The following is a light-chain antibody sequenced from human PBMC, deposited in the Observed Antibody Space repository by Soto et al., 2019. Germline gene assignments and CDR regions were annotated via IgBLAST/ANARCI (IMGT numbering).Light chain of an antibody. Sequence: QSVLTQPPSASETPGQRVTISCSGSSSNIGSNTVNWYQQLPGTAPKLFIYSDNQRPSGVPDRFSGSKSGTSASLAISGLQSEDEADYYCASWDVSLNGWVFGGGTKLTVL. CDR3: ASWDVSLNGWV. CDR1: SSNIGSNT. CDR2: SDN. V-gene: IGLV1-44*01. J-gene: IGLJ3*02.